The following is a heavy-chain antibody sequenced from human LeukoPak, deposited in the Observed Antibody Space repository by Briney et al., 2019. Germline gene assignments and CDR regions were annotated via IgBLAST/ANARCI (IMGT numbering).Heavy chain of an antibody. D-gene: IGHD6-13*01. J-gene: IGHJ4*02. V-gene: IGHV1-8*01. CDR3: ARGEYSSSWYPFDN. Sequence: ASVKVSCKTSGYTFTGYDINWARQAPGQGLEWMGWMKSNSGDTHFAQKFQGRVTMTRNTSISTAFMELSSLRSEDTAVYYCARGEYSSSWYPFDNWGQGSLVTVSS. CDR2: MKSNSGDT. CDR1: GYTFTGYD.